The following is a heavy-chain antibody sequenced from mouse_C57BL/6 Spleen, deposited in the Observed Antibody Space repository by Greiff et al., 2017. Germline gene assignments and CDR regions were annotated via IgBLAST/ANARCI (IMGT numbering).Heavy chain of an antibody. CDR1: GFTFSDYY. CDR2: ISNGGGST. V-gene: IGHV5-12*01. CDR3: ARTANYDGGEYYFDY. D-gene: IGHD2-4*01. J-gene: IGHJ2*01. Sequence: EVHLVESGGGLVQPGGSLKLSCAASGFTFSDYYMYWVRQTPEKRLEWVAYISNGGGSTYYPDTVKGRFTISRDNAKNTLYLQMSRLKSEDTAMYYCARTANYDGGEYYFDYWGQGTTLTVSS.